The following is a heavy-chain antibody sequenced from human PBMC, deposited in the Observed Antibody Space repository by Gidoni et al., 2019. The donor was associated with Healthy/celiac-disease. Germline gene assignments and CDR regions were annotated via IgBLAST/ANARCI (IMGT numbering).Heavy chain of an antibody. J-gene: IGHJ4*02. CDR1: GSTFGDFA. CDR2: IRSKAYGGTT. Sequence: EVQLVESGGGLVQPGRSLRLSCTASGSTFGDFARSWVRQVPGKGLEWVGFIRSKAYGGTTEYAASVKGRFTISRDDSKSIAYLQMNSLKTEDTAVYYCTRSQYYYDSSGYWVPYWGQGTLVTVSS. D-gene: IGHD3-22*01. CDR3: TRSQYYYDSSGYWVPY. V-gene: IGHV3-49*04.